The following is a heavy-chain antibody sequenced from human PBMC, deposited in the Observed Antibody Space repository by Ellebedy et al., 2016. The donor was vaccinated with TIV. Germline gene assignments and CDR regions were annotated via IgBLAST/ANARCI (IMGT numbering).Heavy chain of an antibody. J-gene: IGHJ4*02. D-gene: IGHD5-24*01. CDR1: GYTFTDYY. V-gene: IGHV1-2*02. Sequence: AASVKVSCKASGYTFTDYYLHWVRHAPGQGLELMGMINPDRGDTDYAQKYQGRITMTRDTSITTASMELRSLRSDDTAIYYCARGLGWLQRDSDYWGQGTLVTVSS. CDR3: ARGLGWLQRDSDY. CDR2: INPDRGDT.